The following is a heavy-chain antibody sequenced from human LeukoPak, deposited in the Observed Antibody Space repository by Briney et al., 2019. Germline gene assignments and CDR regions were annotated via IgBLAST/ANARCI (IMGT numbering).Heavy chain of an antibody. D-gene: IGHD3-3*01. CDR1: GGSISSSSYY. Sequence: SETLSLTCTVSGGSISSSSYYWGWIRQPPGKGLEWIGSIYYSGSTYYNPSLKSRVTISVDTSKNQFSLKLSSVTAADTALYYCAKLSGYRGGFFDYWGQGTLVTVSS. CDR2: IYYSGST. V-gene: IGHV4-39*07. CDR3: AKLSGYRGGFFDY. J-gene: IGHJ4*02.